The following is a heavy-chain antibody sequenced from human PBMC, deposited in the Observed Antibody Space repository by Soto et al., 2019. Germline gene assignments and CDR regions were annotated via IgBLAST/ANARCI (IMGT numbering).Heavy chain of an antibody. J-gene: IGHJ5*02. D-gene: IGHD3-10*01. CDR2: MNPGSGET. CDR1: GYSFTNND. V-gene: IGHV1-8*01. Sequence: VKDSCKGCGYSFTNNDVTWLRQPTAQEVEGMGWMNPGSGETGDAQKFQGRLTMNREIYIDTSYMALSSLSSDDTDICYCARMAKFGSLNWFDPWGQGTLVTVSS. CDR3: ARMAKFGSLNWFDP.